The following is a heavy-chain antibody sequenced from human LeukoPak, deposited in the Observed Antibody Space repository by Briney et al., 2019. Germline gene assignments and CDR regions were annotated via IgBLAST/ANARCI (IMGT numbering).Heavy chain of an antibody. D-gene: IGHD1-26*01. V-gene: IGHV4-39*07. CDR2: IYHGGST. CDR1: GGSISSSSYY. J-gene: IGHJ4*02. Sequence: SETLSLTCTVSGGSISSSSYYWGWIRQPPGKGLEWIGSIYHGGSTYYNPSLKSRVTISVDASKNQFSLKLTSVTAADTAVYYCARVVGAALYYFDYWGRGTLVTVSS. CDR3: ARVVGAALYYFDY.